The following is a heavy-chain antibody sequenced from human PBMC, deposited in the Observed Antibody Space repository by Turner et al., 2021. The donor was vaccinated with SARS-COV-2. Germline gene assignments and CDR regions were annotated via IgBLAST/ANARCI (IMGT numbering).Heavy chain of an antibody. Sequence: EVQLVETGGGLIQPGGSLRLSCAASGLTVSSNYMSWVRQAPGKGLEWVSIIYSGGSTFYADSVKGRFTISRDNSKNTLYLQMNSLRAEDTAVYYCAKVPPSGDYFDYWGQGTLVTVSS. V-gene: IGHV3-53*02. J-gene: IGHJ4*02. CDR1: GLTVSSNY. CDR3: AKVPPSGDYFDY. D-gene: IGHD6-25*01. CDR2: IYSGGST.